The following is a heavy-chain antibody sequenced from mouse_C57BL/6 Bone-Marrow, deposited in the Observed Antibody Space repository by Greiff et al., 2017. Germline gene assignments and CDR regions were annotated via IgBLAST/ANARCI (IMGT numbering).Heavy chain of an antibody. CDR3: ARGETAQATYAMDY. J-gene: IGHJ4*01. D-gene: IGHD3-2*02. Sequence: EVQGVESGGGLVKPGGSLKLSCAASGFTFSSYAMSWVRQTPEKRLEWVATISDGGSYTYYPDNVKGRFTISRDNAKNNLYLQMSHLKSEDTAMYYCARGETAQATYAMDYWGQGTSVTVSS. CDR2: ISDGGSYT. CDR1: GFTFSSYA. V-gene: IGHV5-4*01.